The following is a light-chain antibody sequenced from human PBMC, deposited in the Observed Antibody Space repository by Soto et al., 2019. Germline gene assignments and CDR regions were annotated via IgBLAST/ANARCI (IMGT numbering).Light chain of an antibody. Sequence: DIVLTQSPATLSLSPGERATLSCGASQSVSSSRLAWYQQKPGQAPRLLIYDASNRATGIPAGFSGSGSGTDFTLTISSLEPEDFAVYYCQQRSDWPWTFGQGTKVDIK. J-gene: IGKJ1*01. CDR2: DAS. CDR1: QSVSSSR. CDR3: QQRSDWPWT. V-gene: IGKV3D-20*02.